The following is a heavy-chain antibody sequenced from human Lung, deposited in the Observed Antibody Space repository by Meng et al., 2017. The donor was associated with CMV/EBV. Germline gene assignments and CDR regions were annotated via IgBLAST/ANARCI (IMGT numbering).Heavy chain of an antibody. CDR2: IYYSGST. Sequence: LXCTVSGGXIRSYYWSWIRQPPGKGLEWIGYIYYSGSTNYNPSLKSRVTISVDTSKNQFSLELSSVTAADTAVYYCARDPAASIFGVVTNEGYFDYXGQGXLVTVSS. CDR1: GGXIRSYY. V-gene: IGHV4-59*01. CDR3: ARDPAASIFGVVTNEGYFDY. D-gene: IGHD3-3*01. J-gene: IGHJ4*02.